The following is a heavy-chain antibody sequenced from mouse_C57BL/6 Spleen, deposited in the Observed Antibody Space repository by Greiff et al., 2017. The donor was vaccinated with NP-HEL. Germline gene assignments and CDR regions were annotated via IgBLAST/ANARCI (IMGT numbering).Heavy chain of an antibody. Sequence: VQLQQPGTELVKPGASVKLSCKASGYTFTSYWMHWVKQRPGQGLEWIGWIYPRDGSTKYNEKFKGKATLTVDTSSSTAYMELHSLTSEDSAVYFCAGSNYDYFDYWGQGTTLTVSS. CDR1: GYTFTSYW. V-gene: IGHV1-85*01. CDR3: AGSNYDYFDY. J-gene: IGHJ2*01. D-gene: IGHD2-5*01. CDR2: IYPRDGST.